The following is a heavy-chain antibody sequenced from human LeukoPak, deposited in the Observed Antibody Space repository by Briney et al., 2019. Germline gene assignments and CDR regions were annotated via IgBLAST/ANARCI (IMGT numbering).Heavy chain of an antibody. V-gene: IGHV4-34*01. J-gene: IGHJ4*02. Sequence: SETLSLTCAVYGGSFSGYYWSWIRQPPGKGLEWIGEINHSGGTNYNPSLKSRVTISVDTSKNQFSLKLSSVTAADTAVYYCATGQYYYDSSGYCLVDYWGQGTLVTVSS. CDR3: ATGQYYYDSSGYCLVDY. CDR1: GGSFSGYY. CDR2: INHSGGT. D-gene: IGHD3-22*01.